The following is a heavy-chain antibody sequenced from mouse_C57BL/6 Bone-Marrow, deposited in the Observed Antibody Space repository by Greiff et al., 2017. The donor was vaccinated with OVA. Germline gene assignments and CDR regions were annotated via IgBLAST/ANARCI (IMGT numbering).Heavy chain of an antibody. J-gene: IGHJ1*03. Sequence: QVQLKESGPGLVAPSQSLSITCTVSGFSLTSYAISWVRPPPGKGLEWLGIIWTGGGTNYNSALKSRLSISKDNSKSQVFVKMNSLQTDDTARYYCARFITTVGYWYFDVWGTGTTVIVSS. CDR3: ARFITTVGYWYFDV. CDR1: GFSLTSYA. D-gene: IGHD1-1*01. CDR2: IWTGGGT. V-gene: IGHV2-9-1*01.